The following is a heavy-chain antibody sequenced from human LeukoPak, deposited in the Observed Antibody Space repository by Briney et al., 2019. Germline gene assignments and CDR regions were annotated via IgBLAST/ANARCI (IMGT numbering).Heavy chain of an antibody. CDR1: GYTFTGYY. D-gene: IGHD2/OR15-2a*01. V-gene: IGHV1-2*02. Sequence: ASVQVSCKASGYTFTGYYMHWVRPAPGQGLEWMGWINPNSGGTNYAQKFQGRVTMTRDTSISTAYMELSRLRSDDTAVYYCARDFGVIVAGYMDVWGKGTTVTVSS. CDR2: INPNSGGT. J-gene: IGHJ6*03. CDR3: ARDFGVIVAGYMDV.